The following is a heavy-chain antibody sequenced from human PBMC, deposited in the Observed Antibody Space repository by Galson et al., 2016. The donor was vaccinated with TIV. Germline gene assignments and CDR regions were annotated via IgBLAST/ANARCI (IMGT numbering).Heavy chain of an antibody. D-gene: IGHD3-16*01. CDR1: GDSVSSNSAA. V-gene: IGHV6-1*01. CDR3: ARATPSVFGIIMTLDS. CDR2: TFYRSKWYN. J-gene: IGHJ4*02. Sequence: CAISGDSVSSNSAAWNWLRQSPSRGLEWLGRTFYRSKWYNDYALSVKSRITINPDTSKNQFSLQLNSVTPEDTAVYYCARATPSVFGIIMTLDSWGQGTPVTVSS.